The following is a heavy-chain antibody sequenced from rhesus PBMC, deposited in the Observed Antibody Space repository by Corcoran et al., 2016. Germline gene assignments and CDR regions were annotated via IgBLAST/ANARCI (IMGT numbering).Heavy chain of an antibody. CDR3: ARSRPDCSGICCYEFDY. V-gene: IGHV4-169*01. D-gene: IGHD2-27*01. CDR1: GGSISSSY. CDR2: IYCSCSST. Sequence: QLQLQESGPGLVKPSETLSVTCAASGGSISSSYWSWIRQASGKGLECIGYIYCSCSSTNYNPSLSSRVTLSVDTSRNQRSMKLSAVTAADTAVYYCARSRPDCSGICCYEFDYWGQGVLVTVSS. J-gene: IGHJ4*01.